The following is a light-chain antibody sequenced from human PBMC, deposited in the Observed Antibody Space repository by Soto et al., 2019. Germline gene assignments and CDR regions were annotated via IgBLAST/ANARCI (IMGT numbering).Light chain of an antibody. V-gene: IGKV3-15*01. Sequence: RVSTRAPANLSVVAGERSTLGRWASQSVSSNLAWYQQRPGQAPRLLIYGASTRATGIPARFSGSWSGTEFTLTFSSLQSEDFAVYFCQEYNNWPQSFGQGTKVDIK. CDR2: GAS. CDR1: QSVSSN. CDR3: QEYNNWPQS. J-gene: IGKJ1*01.